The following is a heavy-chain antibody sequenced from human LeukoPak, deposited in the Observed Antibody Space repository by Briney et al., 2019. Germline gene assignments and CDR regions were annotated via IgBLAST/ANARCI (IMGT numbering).Heavy chain of an antibody. D-gene: IGHD2-2*01. CDR3: ARSSSTSCYYRVCAFDI. Sequence: SETLSLTCTVSGGSISSYYWSWIRQPPGKGLEWIGYIYYSGSTNYNPSLKSRVTISVDTSKNQFSLKLSSVTAADTAVYYCARSSSTSCYYRVCAFDIWGQGTMVTVSS. J-gene: IGHJ3*02. CDR2: IYYSGST. CDR1: GGSISSYY. V-gene: IGHV4-59*01.